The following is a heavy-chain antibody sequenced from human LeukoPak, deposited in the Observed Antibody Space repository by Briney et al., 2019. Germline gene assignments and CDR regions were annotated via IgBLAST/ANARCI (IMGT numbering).Heavy chain of an antibody. D-gene: IGHD3-10*01. J-gene: IGHJ4*02. Sequence: GGSLRLSCAASGFTFTNAWMTWVRQAPGKGLEWVGRIKSKGDGETTDYAAPVKGRFIMSRDDSKATLYLQRNILQAEDTAVYYCATDLGLTMIRGVIVHWGQGALVTVSS. V-gene: IGHV3-15*01. CDR2: IKSKGDGETT. CDR3: ATDLGLTMIRGVIVH. CDR1: GFTFTNAW.